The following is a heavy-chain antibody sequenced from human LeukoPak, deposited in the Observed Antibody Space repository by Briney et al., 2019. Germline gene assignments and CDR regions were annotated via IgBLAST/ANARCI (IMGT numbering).Heavy chain of an antibody. J-gene: IGHJ4*02. CDR1: GYTFISYG. V-gene: IGHV1-18*01. CDR2: ISAYNGNT. CDR3: ARMGGSYVLYYFDY. Sequence: ASVKVSCKASGYTFISYGISWVRQAPGQGLEWMGWISAYNGNTNYAQKLQGRVTMTTDTSTSTAYMELRSLRSDDTAVYYCARMGGSYVLYYFDYWGQGTLVTVSS. D-gene: IGHD1-26*01.